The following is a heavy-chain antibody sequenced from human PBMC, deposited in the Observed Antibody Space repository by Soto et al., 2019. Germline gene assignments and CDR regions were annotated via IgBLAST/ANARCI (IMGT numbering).Heavy chain of an antibody. CDR2: ISYDGSNK. Sequence: QVQLVESGGGVVQPGRSLRLSCAASGFTFSSYGMHWVRQAPGKGLEWVAVISYDGSNKYYADSVKGRFTISRDNSKNTLYLQMNSLRAEDTAVYYCAKDSGSSGWYEWVTDYWGQGTLVTVSS. V-gene: IGHV3-30*18. D-gene: IGHD6-19*01. J-gene: IGHJ4*02. CDR1: GFTFSSYG. CDR3: AKDSGSSGWYEWVTDY.